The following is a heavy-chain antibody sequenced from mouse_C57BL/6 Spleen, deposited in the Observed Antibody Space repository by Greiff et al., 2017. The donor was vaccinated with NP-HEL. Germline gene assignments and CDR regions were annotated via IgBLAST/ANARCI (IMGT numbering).Heavy chain of an antibody. CDR2: ISDGGSYT. CDR1: GFTFSSYA. J-gene: IGHJ2*01. Sequence: EVKLMESGGGLVKPGGSLKLSCAASGFTFSSYAMSWVRQTPEKRLEWVATISDGGSYTYYPDNVKGRFTISRDNAKNNLYLQMSHLKSEDTAMYYCARWGYYGYDDGYFDYWGQGTTLTVSS. D-gene: IGHD2-2*01. CDR3: ARWGYYGYDDGYFDY. V-gene: IGHV5-4*03.